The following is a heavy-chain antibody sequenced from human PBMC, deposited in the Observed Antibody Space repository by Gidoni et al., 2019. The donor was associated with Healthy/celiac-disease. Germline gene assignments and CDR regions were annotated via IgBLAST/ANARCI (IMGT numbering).Heavy chain of an antibody. CDR2: ISGSGGST. D-gene: IGHD4-17*01. CDR3: AKGSRDYGDYGYFDY. V-gene: IGHV3-23*01. Sequence: TFSSYAMSWVRQAPGKGLEWVSAISGSGGSTYYADSVKGRFTISRDNSKNTLYLQMNSLRAEDTAVYYCAKGSRDYGDYGYFDYWGQGTLVTVSS. CDR1: TFSSYA. J-gene: IGHJ4*02.